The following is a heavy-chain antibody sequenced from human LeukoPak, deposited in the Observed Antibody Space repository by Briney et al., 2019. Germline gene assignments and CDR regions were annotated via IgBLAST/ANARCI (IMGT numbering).Heavy chain of an antibody. CDR2: MQYDGSVE. Sequence: PGGSLRLSCVASGFSFSNYGTHWVRQAPGKGLEWVTFMQYDGSVEFYADSVKGRFTISRDNAKNSVHLQMNSLTAEDTAMYYCARDGVGLPWFGDLNNGFDMWGQGTMVTVSS. J-gene: IGHJ3*02. CDR1: GFSFSNYG. V-gene: IGHV3-30*02. D-gene: IGHD3-10*01. CDR3: ARDGVGLPWFGDLNNGFDM.